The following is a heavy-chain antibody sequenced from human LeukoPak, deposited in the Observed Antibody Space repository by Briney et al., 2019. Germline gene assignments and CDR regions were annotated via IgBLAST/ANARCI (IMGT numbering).Heavy chain of an antibody. CDR1: GFTISIYA. J-gene: IGHJ4*02. D-gene: IGHD1-14*01. Sequence: GGSLRLSCTAAGFTISIYAMHWVRQAPGKGLEWVAVIAYDGSDKYYADSVKGRFSISIDNSKSTLYLQMSSPRDQHKALYHYEGVPENGSYYFDYWGQGTLVTVSS. V-gene: IGHV3-30*03. CDR3: EGVPENGSYYFDY. CDR2: IAYDGSDK.